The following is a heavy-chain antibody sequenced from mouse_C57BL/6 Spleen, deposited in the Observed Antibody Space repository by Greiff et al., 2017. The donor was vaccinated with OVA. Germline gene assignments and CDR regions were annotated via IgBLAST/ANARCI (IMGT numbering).Heavy chain of an antibody. J-gene: IGHJ3*01. V-gene: IGHV1-59*01. Sequence: QVQLQQPGAELVRPGTSVKLSCKASGYTFTSYWMHWVKQRPGQGLEWIGVIDPSDSYTNYNQKFKGKATLTVDTSSSTAYMQLSSLTSEDSAVYYWARGGTTGTGAYWGQGTLVTVSA. CDR3: ARGGTTGTGAY. D-gene: IGHD4-1*02. CDR1: GYTFTSYW. CDR2: IDPSDSYT.